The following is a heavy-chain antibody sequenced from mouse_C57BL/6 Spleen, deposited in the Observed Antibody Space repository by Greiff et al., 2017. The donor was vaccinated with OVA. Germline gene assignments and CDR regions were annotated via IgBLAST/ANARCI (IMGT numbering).Heavy chain of an antibody. V-gene: IGHV3-8*01. CDR2: ISYSGST. CDR1: GYSITSDY. D-gene: IGHD1-1*01. J-gene: IGHJ1*03. CDR3: ARYHSYGSSYNWYFDV. Sequence: EVQLVESGPGLAKPSQTLSLTCSVTGYSITSDYWNWIRKFPGNKLEYMGYISYSGSTYYNPSLKSRISITRDTSKNQYYLQLNSVTTEDTATYYCARYHSYGSSYNWYFDVWGTGTTVTVSS.